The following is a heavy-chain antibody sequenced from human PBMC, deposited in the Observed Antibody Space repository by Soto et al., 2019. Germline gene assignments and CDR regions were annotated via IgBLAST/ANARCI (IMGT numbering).Heavy chain of an antibody. CDR2: IYYSGST. Sequence: SETLSLTCPVSGGSISSYYWSWIRQPPGKGLEWIGYIYYSGSTNYNPSLKSRVTISVDTSKNQFSLKLSSVTAADTAVYYCARAGGSIFGVVPDYWGQGTLVTVSS. J-gene: IGHJ4*02. V-gene: IGHV4-59*01. CDR3: ARAGGSIFGVVPDY. D-gene: IGHD3-3*01. CDR1: GGSISSYY.